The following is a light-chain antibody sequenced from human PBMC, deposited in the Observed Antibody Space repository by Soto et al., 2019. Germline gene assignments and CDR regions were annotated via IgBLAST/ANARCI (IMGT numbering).Light chain of an antibody. J-gene: IGKJ1*01. Sequence: DIQMTQSPSTPSASVGDRVTIRFPASQSISRWLAWYQQKPGKAPKRLISAASSLQSGVPSRFSGSGSGTDFTLTISSLQPEDFATYYCQQSFSTLGWTFGQGTKVDIK. V-gene: IGKV1-39*01. CDR2: AAS. CDR3: QQSFSTLGWT. CDR1: QSISRW.